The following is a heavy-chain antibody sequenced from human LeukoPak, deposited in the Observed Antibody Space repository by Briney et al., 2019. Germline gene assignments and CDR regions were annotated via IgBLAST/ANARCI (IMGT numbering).Heavy chain of an antibody. CDR1: GYTFTGYY. Sequence: GASVKVSCKASGYTFTGYYMHWVRQAPGQGLEWMGWINPNSGGTNYAQKFQGRVTMTRDTSISTAYMELSRLRSDDTAVYYCARGDVLLWFGPEKKYYFDYWGQGTLVTVSS. CDR2: INPNSGGT. CDR3: ARGDVLLWFGPEKKYYFDY. D-gene: IGHD3-10*01. J-gene: IGHJ4*02. V-gene: IGHV1-2*02.